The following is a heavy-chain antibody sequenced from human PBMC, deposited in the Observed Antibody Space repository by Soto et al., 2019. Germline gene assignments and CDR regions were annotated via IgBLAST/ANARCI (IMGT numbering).Heavy chain of an antibody. J-gene: IGHJ5*02. V-gene: IGHV3-23*01. CDR2: ISGSGGST. Sequence: EVQLLESGGGSVQPGKSLRLSCAASGFTFSSYAMSWVRQAPGKGLEWVSVISGSGGSTYYADSVKGRFTISRDNSKNTLYLQMNNLRAEDTAVYYCAKGLPERRSAYYLYNWFDPWGQGTLVTVSS. D-gene: IGHD3-3*01. CDR3: AKGLPERRSAYYLYNWFDP. CDR1: GFTFSSYA.